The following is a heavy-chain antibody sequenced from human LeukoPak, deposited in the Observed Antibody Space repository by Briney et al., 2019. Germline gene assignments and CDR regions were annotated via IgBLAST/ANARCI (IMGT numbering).Heavy chain of an antibody. V-gene: IGHV3-7*04. D-gene: IGHD3-16*02. CDR3: ARDGMITFGGVIVLDY. CDR2: IKQDGGDK. Sequence: GGSLILSCAASGFTFSDYWMSWVRQAPGKGLEWAANIKQDGGDKYYVDSVKGRFTISRDNARNSLYLEMNSLRAEDTAVYYCARDGMITFGGVIVLDYWGQGTLVNVSS. CDR1: GFTFSDYW. J-gene: IGHJ4*02.